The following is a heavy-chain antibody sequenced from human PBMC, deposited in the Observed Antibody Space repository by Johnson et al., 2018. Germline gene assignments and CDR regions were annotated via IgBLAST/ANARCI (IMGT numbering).Heavy chain of an antibody. V-gene: IGHV4-4*07. J-gene: IGHJ6*02. CDR1: GGSISTFY. CDR3: ARAYGMVREVFTSDSYFYAMNV. Sequence: QVQLQESGPGLVKPSETLSLTCSVSGGSISTFYWSWIRQPAAKGLEWIGRLHSSWSTKYNPALTGRVTMAVDPSRNQFSLKLRAVTAADPAVYYCARAYGMVREVFTSDSYFYAMNVWGQGTTVTVSS. CDR2: LHSSWST. D-gene: IGHD3-10*01.